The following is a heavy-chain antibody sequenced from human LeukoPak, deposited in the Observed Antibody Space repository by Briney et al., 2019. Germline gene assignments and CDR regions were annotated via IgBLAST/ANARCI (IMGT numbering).Heavy chain of an antibody. J-gene: IGHJ5*02. CDR1: GFTFSSYT. CDR3: AREELGSRLGFDP. Sequence: GGSLRLSCAASGFTFSSYTIHWVRQPPGKGLEWVAVISFDGSNKYYADSVKGRFTISRDNSKNTLYLQMNSPRAEDTAVYYCAREELGSRLGFDPWGQGTLVTVSS. V-gene: IGHV3-30-3*01. D-gene: IGHD3-16*01. CDR2: ISFDGSNK.